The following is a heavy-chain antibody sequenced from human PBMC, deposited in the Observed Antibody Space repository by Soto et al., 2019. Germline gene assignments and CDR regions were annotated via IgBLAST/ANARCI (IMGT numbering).Heavy chain of an antibody. D-gene: IGHD6-19*01. CDR1: GFTFSSSS. CDR3: AKDMVGSGSYYYGMDV. Sequence: GGSLRLSCAGSGFTFSSSSMNWVRQSPGKELEWVSSISGTSDYIYYADSVKGRFTISRDNAKNSLYLQMNSLRAEDTALYYCAKDMVGSGSYYYGMDVWGQGTTVTVSS. V-gene: IGHV3-21*04. CDR2: ISGTSDYI. J-gene: IGHJ6*02.